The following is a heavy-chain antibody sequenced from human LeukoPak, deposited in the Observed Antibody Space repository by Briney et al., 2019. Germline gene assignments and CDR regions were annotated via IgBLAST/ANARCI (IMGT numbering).Heavy chain of an antibody. CDR2: IIPILGIA. CDR1: GGTFSSYA. Sequence: SVKVSCKASGGTFSSYAISWVRQAPGQGLEWMGRIIPILGIANYAQKFQGRVTITADRSTSTAYMELSSLRSEDTAVYYCARDAVTTYYYYYGMDVWGQGTTVTVSS. D-gene: IGHD4-17*01. CDR3: ARDAVTTYYYYYGMDV. V-gene: IGHV1-69*04. J-gene: IGHJ6*02.